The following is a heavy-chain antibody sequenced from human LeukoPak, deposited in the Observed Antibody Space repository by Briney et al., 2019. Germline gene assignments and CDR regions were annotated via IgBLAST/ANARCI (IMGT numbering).Heavy chain of an antibody. J-gene: IGHJ4*02. Sequence: RRSLRLSCPDPGFTFSSYGKNWVRQAPGKEMEWVAVISYDGSNKYYADTVKGRFTISRDNSKNTLYLQMNSLRAEDTAVYYCAKDLHLERLRVGDLMGFVYLCQGSLVTVSS. CDR2: ISYDGSNK. CDR3: AKDLHLERLRVGDLMGFVY. CDR1: GFTFSSYG. V-gene: IGHV3-30*18. D-gene: IGHD3-16*01.